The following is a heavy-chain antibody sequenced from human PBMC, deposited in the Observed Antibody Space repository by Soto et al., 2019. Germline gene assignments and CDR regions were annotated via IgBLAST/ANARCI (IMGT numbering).Heavy chain of an antibody. J-gene: IGHJ4*02. CDR2: ILYSGSI. D-gene: IGHD6-19*01. CDR3: ARMSSSGWYHGSYLDY. V-gene: IGHV4-39*01. Sequence: QLQLQASGPGLVKPSATLSLTCTVSGGSITRNNHYWGWIRQSPGKGLEWIGSILYSGSINYNPSLKSRVTISVETLKSQFALKTSSVTAADTALYYCARMSSSGWYHGSYLDYWCQGTLVTVSS. CDR1: GGSITRNNHY.